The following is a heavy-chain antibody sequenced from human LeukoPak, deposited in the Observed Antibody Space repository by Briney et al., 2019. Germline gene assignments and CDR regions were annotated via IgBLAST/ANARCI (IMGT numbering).Heavy chain of an antibody. CDR1: GYTFTSYA. CDR3: AYDSSAVWGYYFDY. CDR2: IIPILGIA. D-gene: IGHD3-22*01. Sequence: SVKVSCKASGYTFTSYAISWVRQAPGQGLEWMGRIIPILGIANYAQKFQGRVTITADKSTSTAYMELSSLRSEDTAVYYCAYDSSAVWGYYFDYWGQGTLVTVSS. V-gene: IGHV1-69*04. J-gene: IGHJ4*02.